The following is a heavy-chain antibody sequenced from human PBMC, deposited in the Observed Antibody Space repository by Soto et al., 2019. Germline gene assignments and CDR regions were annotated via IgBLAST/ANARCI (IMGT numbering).Heavy chain of an antibody. D-gene: IGHD6-13*01. J-gene: IGHJ4*02. CDR1: GFSLSTSGMC. V-gene: IGHV2-70*11. CDR3: AARRIAAAGYYFDY. Sequence: SGPTLVKPTQTLTLTCTFSGFSLSTSGMCVSWIRQPPGKALEWLARIDWDDDKYYSTSLKTRLTISKDTSKNQVVLTMTNMDPVDTATYYCAARRIAAAGYYFDYWGQGTLVTVSS. CDR2: IDWDDDK.